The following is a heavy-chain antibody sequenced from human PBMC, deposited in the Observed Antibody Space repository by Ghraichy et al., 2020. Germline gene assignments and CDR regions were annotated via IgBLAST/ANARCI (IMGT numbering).Heavy chain of an antibody. Sequence: AGSLRLSCAASGFTSSSHWMNWVRQAPGKGLEWVANIKQDGSEKYYVDSVKGRFTISRDNAKNSLYLQMNSLRAEDTAVYYCARGQIAAGGWLDGFDIWGQGTMVTVSS. CDR1: GFTSSSHW. V-gene: IGHV3-7*03. D-gene: IGHD6-13*01. J-gene: IGHJ3*02. CDR3: ARGQIAAGGWLDGFDI. CDR2: IKQDGSEK.